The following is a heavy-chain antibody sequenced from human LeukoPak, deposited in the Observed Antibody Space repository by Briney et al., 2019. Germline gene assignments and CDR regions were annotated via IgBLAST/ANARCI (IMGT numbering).Heavy chain of an antibody. CDR2: IYTSGST. Sequence: PLQTLSLTCTVPAGSISSGSYSGSWIRQPAGKGLEWIGRIYTSGSTNYNPCLKSRVAISVDTSKNQFSLNLSSVTAADTAVYYCARDGYYYGSSGYYYPEDWGQGTLVTVSS. CDR1: AGSISSGSYS. V-gene: IGHV4-61*02. D-gene: IGHD3-22*01. J-gene: IGHJ4*02. CDR3: ARDGYYYGSSGYYYPED.